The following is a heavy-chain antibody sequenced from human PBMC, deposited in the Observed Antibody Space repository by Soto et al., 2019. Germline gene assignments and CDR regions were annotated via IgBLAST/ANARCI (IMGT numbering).Heavy chain of an antibody. CDR3: ARDLSVHNYYGSGSSIYPRSLFDY. J-gene: IGHJ4*02. D-gene: IGHD3-10*01. CDR1: GYTFTGYY. CDR2: INPNSGGT. Sequence: AASVKVCCKASGYTFTGYYMHWVRQAPGQGLEWMGWINPNSGGTNYAQKFQGRVTMTRDASISTAYMELSRLRSDDTAVYYCARDLSVHNYYGSGSSIYPRSLFDYWGPGTPVPLSP. V-gene: IGHV1-2*02.